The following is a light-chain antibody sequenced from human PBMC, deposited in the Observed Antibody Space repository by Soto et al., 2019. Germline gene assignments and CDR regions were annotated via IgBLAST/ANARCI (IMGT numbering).Light chain of an antibody. V-gene: IGLV1-40*01. J-gene: IGLJ3*02. Sequence: QSVLTQPPSVSGAPGQRVTISCTGSSSNIGADYGVHWYQQRPGTAPKLLIYDNNNRPSGVPDRFSGSKSDTSASLAITGLQAEDEADYYCQSYDSSLSGWDWVFGGGTQLTVL. CDR3: QSYDSSLSGWDWV. CDR2: DNN. CDR1: SSNIGADYG.